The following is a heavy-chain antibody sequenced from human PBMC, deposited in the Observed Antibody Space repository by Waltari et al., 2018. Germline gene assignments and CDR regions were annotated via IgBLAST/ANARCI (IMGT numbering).Heavy chain of an antibody. J-gene: IGHJ4*02. V-gene: IGHV4-38-2*01. CDR2: IYHGGAT. Sequence: QVQLQESGPGLVKPSETLSLTCDVSGYSINSGYYRGWIRQPPGKGLEWIATIYHGGATFYNPSLKSRLTISMDTSKNQFSLKLKSVTAADTAVYHCMRQVLGYCTSAACRRLESWGQGTLVSVSS. CDR3: MRQVLGYCTSAACRRLES. CDR1: GYSINSGYY. D-gene: IGHD2-2*03.